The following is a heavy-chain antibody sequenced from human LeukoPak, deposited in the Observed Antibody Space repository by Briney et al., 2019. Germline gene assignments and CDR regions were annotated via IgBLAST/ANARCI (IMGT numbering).Heavy chain of an antibody. Sequence: SETLSLTCAVSGASISSSNWWSWVRQPPGKGLECIGEIYHSGSTNYNPSLKSRVTISVDKSKNQFSLKLSSVTAADTAVYYCASQGDYYYYGMDVWGKGTTVTVSS. J-gene: IGHJ6*04. CDR2: IYHSGST. CDR3: ASQGDYYYYGMDV. CDR1: GASISSSNW. V-gene: IGHV4-4*02.